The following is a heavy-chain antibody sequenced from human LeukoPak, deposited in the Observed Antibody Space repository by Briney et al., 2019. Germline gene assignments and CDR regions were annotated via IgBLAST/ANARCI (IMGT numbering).Heavy chain of an antibody. CDR2: TYFRSTWGH. CDR3: ARDILGEGST. CDR1: GDSVSSNSAA. V-gene: IGHV6-1*01. Sequence: SQTLSLNCAISGDSVSSNSAAWNWIRQSPSRGLEWLGRTYFRSTWGHDYALSVKSRITIAPDTSKNQFSLQLNSVTPEDTAVYYCARDILGEGSTWGQGTLVTVSS. J-gene: IGHJ5*02.